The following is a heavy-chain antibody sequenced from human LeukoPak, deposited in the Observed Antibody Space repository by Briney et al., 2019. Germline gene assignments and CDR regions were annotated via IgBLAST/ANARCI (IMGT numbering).Heavy chain of an antibody. CDR3: ARHRPQAIAALTGWFDP. CDR1: GGSLSGHY. J-gene: IGHJ5*02. Sequence: PSETLSLTCAVSGGSLSGHYWSWIRQPPGKGLEWIGYIYTSGSTNYNPSLKSRVTISVDTSKNQFSLKLSSVTAADTAVYYCARHRPQAIAALTGWFDPWGQGTLVTVSS. V-gene: IGHV4-4*09. D-gene: IGHD6-6*01. CDR2: IYTSGST.